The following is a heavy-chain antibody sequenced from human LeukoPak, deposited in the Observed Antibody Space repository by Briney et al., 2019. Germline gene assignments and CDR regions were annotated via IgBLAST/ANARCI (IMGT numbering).Heavy chain of an antibody. Sequence: SETLSLTCAVYGGSFSGYYWSWIRQPPGEGLEWIGEINHSGSTNYNPSLKSRVTISVDTSKNQFSLKLSSVTAADTAVYYCARAGYSRSARHGAGFDYWGQGTLVTVSS. CDR3: ARAGYSRSARHGAGFDY. V-gene: IGHV4-34*01. D-gene: IGHD5-18*01. J-gene: IGHJ4*02. CDR2: INHSGST. CDR1: GGSFSGYY.